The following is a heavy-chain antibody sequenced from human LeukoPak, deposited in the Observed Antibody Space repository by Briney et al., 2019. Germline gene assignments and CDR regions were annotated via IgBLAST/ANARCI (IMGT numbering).Heavy chain of an antibody. V-gene: IGHV3-23*01. CDR1: GFTLNNYA. CDR2: ISSSGGNT. D-gene: IGHD1-26*01. Sequence: GGSLRLSCAASGFTLNNYAMSWVRQVPGKGLQWVSGISSSGGNTYYLDSVKGRFTISRDNSKNTLYLQMNSLRAEDTAVYYCARGGSYLSAFDIWGQGTMVTVSS. J-gene: IGHJ3*02. CDR3: ARGGSYLSAFDI.